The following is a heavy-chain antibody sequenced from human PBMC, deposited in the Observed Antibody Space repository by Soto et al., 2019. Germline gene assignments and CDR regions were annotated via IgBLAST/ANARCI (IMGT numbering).Heavy chain of an antibody. CDR2: ISAYNGNT. CDR3: ARDREYYDSSGYHDAFDI. J-gene: IGHJ3*02. CDR1: GYTFTSYG. Sequence: ASVKVSCKASGYTFTSYGISWVRQAPGQGLEWMGWISAYNGNTNYAQKLQGRVTMTTDTSTSTAYMELRSLRSDDTAVYYRARDREYYDSSGYHDAFDIWGQGTMVTVS. D-gene: IGHD3-22*01. V-gene: IGHV1-18*01.